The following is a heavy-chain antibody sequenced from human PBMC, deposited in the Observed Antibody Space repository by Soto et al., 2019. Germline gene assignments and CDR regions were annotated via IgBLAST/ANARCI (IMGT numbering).Heavy chain of an antibody. CDR3: AKGRGGSGSLTPRVDF. J-gene: IGHJ4*02. V-gene: IGHV3-23*01. D-gene: IGHD3-10*01. CDR1: GFTINNYA. CDR2: ISGGGDTT. Sequence: GGSLRLSCAASGFTINNYAMTWVRQAPGKGLEWVSAISGGGDTTSYADSVKGRFTVSRDGSKNTLYLQMSSLRAEDTALYYCAKGRGGSGSLTPRVDFWGQGTQVTVSS.